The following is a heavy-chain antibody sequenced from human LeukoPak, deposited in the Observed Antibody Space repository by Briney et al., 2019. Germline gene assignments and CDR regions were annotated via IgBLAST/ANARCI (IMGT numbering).Heavy chain of an antibody. Sequence: GGSLRPSCAASGFTASNSYMGWVRQPPGKGLEWVSAIYSGGGTYYADSVKGRFTISRDNSRNTLYLQMNSLRAEDTAVYHCARDRSVATGYYYGMDVWGQGTTVTVSS. CDR1: GFTASNSY. CDR3: ARDRSVATGYYYGMDV. J-gene: IGHJ6*02. V-gene: IGHV3-66*01. D-gene: IGHD5-12*01. CDR2: IYSGGGT.